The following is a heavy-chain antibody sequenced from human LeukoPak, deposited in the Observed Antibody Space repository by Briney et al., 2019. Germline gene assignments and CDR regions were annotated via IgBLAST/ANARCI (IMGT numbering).Heavy chain of an antibody. CDR3: ARVRDGSQDY. D-gene: IGHD5-24*01. Sequence: GGSLRLSCAPSGFIFSSYSMNWVRPAPEKGLECVSSISSSSSYIYYADSVKGRFTISTDNAKNSLYLQMNSLSGEDTAVYYCARVRDGSQDYWGQGTMVTVSS. J-gene: IGHJ4*02. CDR2: ISSSSSYI. CDR1: GFIFSSYS. V-gene: IGHV3-21*01.